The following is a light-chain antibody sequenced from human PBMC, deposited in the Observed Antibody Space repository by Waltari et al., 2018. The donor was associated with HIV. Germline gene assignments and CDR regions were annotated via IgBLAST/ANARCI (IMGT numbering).Light chain of an antibody. Sequence: SYELTQPPSVSVSPGQTATIPCPGDKLGSKFVSWYKQRPGQPPAVVIFQDGTRPSGISERISGSNSGNTATLTIRGTQAIDEADYYCQAWDTSAYVLFGGGTKLTVL. CDR1: KLGSKF. CDR3: QAWDTSAYVL. CDR2: QDG. V-gene: IGLV3-1*01. J-gene: IGLJ2*01.